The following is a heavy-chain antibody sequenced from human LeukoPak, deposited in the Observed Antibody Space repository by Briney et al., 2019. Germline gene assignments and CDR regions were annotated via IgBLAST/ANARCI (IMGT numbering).Heavy chain of an antibody. CDR1: GGSISSYY. CDR2: IYYSGST. J-gene: IGHJ4*02. D-gene: IGHD6-19*01. V-gene: IGHV4-59*01. CDR3: ARGGSSGWYYFDY. Sequence: PSETLSLTCTVSGGSISSYYWSWIRQPPGKGLEWIGYIYYSGSTNYNPSLKSRVTISVDTPKNQFSLKLSSVTAADTAVYYCARGGSSGWYYFDYWGQGTLVTVSS.